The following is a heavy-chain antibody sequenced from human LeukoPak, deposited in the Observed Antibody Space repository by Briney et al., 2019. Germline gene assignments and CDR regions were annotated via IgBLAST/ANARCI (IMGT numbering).Heavy chain of an antibody. CDR2: IKQDGSEK. D-gene: IGHD1-20*01. J-gene: IGHJ4*02. CDR1: GFTFSSYW. V-gene: IGHV3-7*03. CDR3: AREFEYNWNDLGY. Sequence: GGSLRLSCAASGFTFSSYWMSWVRQAPGKGLEWVASIKQDGSEKYYVDSVKGRFTISRDNAKNSLYLQMNSLRAEDTAVYYCAREFEYNWNDLGYWGQGTLVTVSS.